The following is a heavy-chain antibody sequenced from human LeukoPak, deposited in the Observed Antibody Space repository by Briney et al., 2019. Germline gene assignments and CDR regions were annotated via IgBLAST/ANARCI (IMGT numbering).Heavy chain of an antibody. Sequence: GGSLRLSCAASGFTFDDHGMSWVRQPPGKGLEWVSCISSSGSHIYSVDSVKGRFAISRANAKNSLYLQMNSLRAEDTALYYCARGCFGELLFDHWGQGTLVTVPS. CDR2: ISSSGSHI. D-gene: IGHD3-10*01. J-gene: IGHJ4*02. CDR1: GFTFDDHG. CDR3: ARGCFGELLFDH. V-gene: IGHV3-20*04.